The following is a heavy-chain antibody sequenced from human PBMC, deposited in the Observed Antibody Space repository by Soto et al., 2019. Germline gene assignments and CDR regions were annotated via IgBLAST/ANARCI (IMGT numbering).Heavy chain of an antibody. D-gene: IGHD5-12*01. J-gene: IGHJ4*02. Sequence: QVTLKESGPVLVKPTETLTLTCTVSGFSLTRADVGVSWIRQPPGKALEWLAHSFSNDEKFYSTSLKSSLTISRDTSKSQVVLMMTNLDPVDTATYYCARISRYGYDCDYWGQGTLVTVSS. CDR2: SFSNDEK. CDR1: GFSLTRADVG. V-gene: IGHV2-26*02. CDR3: ARISRYGYDCDY.